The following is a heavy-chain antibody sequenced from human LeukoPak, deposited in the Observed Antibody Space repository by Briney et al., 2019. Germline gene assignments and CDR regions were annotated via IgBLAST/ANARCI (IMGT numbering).Heavy chain of an antibody. Sequence: ASVKVSCKVFGYTLTELSMHWVRQAPGQGLEWMGWINPNSGGTNYAQKFQGRVTMTRDTSISTAYMELSRLRSDDTAVYYCARNFYFDSSGYYHYWGQGTLVTVSS. D-gene: IGHD3-22*01. CDR2: INPNSGGT. CDR3: ARNFYFDSSGYYHY. J-gene: IGHJ4*02. CDR1: GYTLTELS. V-gene: IGHV1-2*02.